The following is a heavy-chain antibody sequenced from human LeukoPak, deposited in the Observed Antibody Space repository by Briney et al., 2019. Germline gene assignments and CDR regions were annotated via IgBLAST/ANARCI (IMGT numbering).Heavy chain of an antibody. D-gene: IGHD3-10*01. V-gene: IGHV1-18*01. Sequence: GASVKVSCKASGYTFTSYGISWVRQAPGQGLEWMGWISAYNGNTNYAQKLQGRVTMTTDTSTSTAYMELRSLRSDDTAVYYCARAKYHYGSGSYYPDYWGQGTLVTVSS. CDR1: GYTFTSYG. CDR3: ARAKYHYGSGSYYPDY. CDR2: ISAYNGNT. J-gene: IGHJ4*02.